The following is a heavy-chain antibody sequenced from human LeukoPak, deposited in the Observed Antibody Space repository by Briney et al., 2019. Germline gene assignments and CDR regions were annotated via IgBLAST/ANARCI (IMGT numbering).Heavy chain of an antibody. V-gene: IGHV5-51*01. Sequence: GESLKISCKGSGYSFTSYWIGWVRQMPGKGLEWMGIIYPGDSDTRYSPSFQGQVTLSADNSIGTAYLQWSSLKASDTAMYYCATSRIMATISPFDYWGQGTLVTVSS. CDR3: ATSRIMATISPFDY. J-gene: IGHJ4*02. CDR2: IYPGDSDT. D-gene: IGHD5-24*01. CDR1: GYSFTSYW.